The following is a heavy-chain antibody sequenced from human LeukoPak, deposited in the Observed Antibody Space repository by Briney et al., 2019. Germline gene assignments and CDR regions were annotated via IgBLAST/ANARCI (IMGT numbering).Heavy chain of an antibody. Sequence: GGSLRLSCAASGFTFSSYGMSWVRQAPGKGLEWVSAISGSGGSTYYADSVKGRFTISRDNSKNTLYLQMNSLRAEDTAVYYCARDTYGSGTSTDGGQGTLVTVSS. CDR2: ISGSGGST. V-gene: IGHV3-23*01. CDR3: ARDTYGSGTSTD. J-gene: IGHJ4*02. D-gene: IGHD3-10*01. CDR1: GFTFSSYG.